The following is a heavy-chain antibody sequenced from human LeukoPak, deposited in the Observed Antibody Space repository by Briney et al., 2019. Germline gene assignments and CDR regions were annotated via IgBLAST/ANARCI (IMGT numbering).Heavy chain of an antibody. D-gene: IGHD3-22*01. CDR3: ARGGSGYSTDY. V-gene: IGHV4-59*01. Sequence: PSETLSLTCTVSGGSFSTYYWTWIRQPPGEGLEWVGYIYSSGSTNYNPSLKSRVTISVDTSKNKFSLKLSSVTAADTAVYYCARGGSGYSTDYWGQGTLVTVSS. CDR2: IYSSGST. J-gene: IGHJ4*02. CDR1: GGSFSTYY.